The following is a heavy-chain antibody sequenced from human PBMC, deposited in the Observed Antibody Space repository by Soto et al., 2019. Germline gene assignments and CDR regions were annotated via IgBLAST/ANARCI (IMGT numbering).Heavy chain of an antibody. V-gene: IGHV3-23*01. D-gene: IGHD3-16*01. Sequence: EVQLLESGGGLVQPGGSLRLSCSASGFTFSSHDMIWVRQAPGKGLEWVSGVSGGGITSYADSEKGRFTISRDKSRHTLYLQINSLRVEATAVYYCVKGFWGDYWGQGTLVTVSS. J-gene: IGHJ4*02. CDR3: VKGFWGDY. CDR2: VSGGGIT. CDR1: GFTFSSHD.